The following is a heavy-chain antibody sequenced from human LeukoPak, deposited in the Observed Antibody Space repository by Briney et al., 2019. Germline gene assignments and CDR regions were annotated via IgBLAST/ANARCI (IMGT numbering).Heavy chain of an antibody. CDR1: GGSFSGYY. Sequence: PSETLSLTCAXYGGSFSGYYWSWIRQPPGKGLEWIGEINHSGSTNYNPSLKSRVTISVDTSKNQFSLKLSSVTAADTAVYYCARAYYYGSGSYDYWGQGTLVTVSS. CDR3: ARAYYYGSGSYDY. V-gene: IGHV4-34*01. CDR2: INHSGST. J-gene: IGHJ4*02. D-gene: IGHD3-10*01.